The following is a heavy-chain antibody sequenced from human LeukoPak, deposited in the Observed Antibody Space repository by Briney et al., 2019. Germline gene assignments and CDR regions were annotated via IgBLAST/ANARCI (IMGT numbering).Heavy chain of an antibody. CDR2: IYSSGST. Sequence: SETLSLTCTVSGGSIGSYYWTWIRQPAGEGLEWIGRIYSSGSTNYNPSLKSRVTMSVDTSKNQVSLKLSSVTAADTAVYYCARANAELADAFDIWGQGTMVTVSS. CDR1: GGSIGSYY. D-gene: IGHD6-13*01. V-gene: IGHV4-4*07. J-gene: IGHJ3*02. CDR3: ARANAELADAFDI.